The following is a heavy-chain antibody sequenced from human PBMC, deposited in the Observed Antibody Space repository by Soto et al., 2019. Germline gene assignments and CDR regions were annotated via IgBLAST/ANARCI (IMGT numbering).Heavy chain of an antibody. CDR3: ARSMAGQWLVLRSFDY. D-gene: IGHD6-19*01. Sequence: QVQLVQSGAEVKKPGSSVKVSCKASGGTFSSYAISWVRQAPGQGLEWMGGIFPIFGTANYAQKFQGRVTITADKSTSTAYMELSSLRSEDTAVYYCARSMAGQWLVLRSFDYWGQGTLVTVSS. V-gene: IGHV1-69*06. CDR2: IFPIFGTA. J-gene: IGHJ4*02. CDR1: GGTFSSYA.